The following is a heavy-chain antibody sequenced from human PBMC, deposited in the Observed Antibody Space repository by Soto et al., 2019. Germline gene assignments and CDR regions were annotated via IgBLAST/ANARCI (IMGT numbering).Heavy chain of an antibody. Sequence: ASVKVSCKASGYTFTSYDINWVRQATGQGLEWMGWMNPNSGNTGYAQKFQGRVTMTRNTSISTAYMELSSLRSEDTAVYYCARSQYYEFWSGYYQDAFDIWGQGTMVTVSS. CDR1: GYTFTSYD. V-gene: IGHV1-8*01. D-gene: IGHD3-3*01. CDR3: ARSQYYEFWSGYYQDAFDI. CDR2: MNPNSGNT. J-gene: IGHJ3*02.